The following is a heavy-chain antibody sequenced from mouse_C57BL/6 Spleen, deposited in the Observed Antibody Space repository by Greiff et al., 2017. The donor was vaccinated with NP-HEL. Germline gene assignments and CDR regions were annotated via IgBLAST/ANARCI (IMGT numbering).Heavy chain of an antibody. CDR2: INYDGSST. V-gene: IGHV5-16*01. J-gene: IGHJ1*03. Sequence: EVHLVESEGGLVQPGSSMKLSCTASGFTFSDSYMAWVRQVPEKGLEWVANINYDGSSTYYLDSLKSRFIISRDNAKNILYLQMSSLKSEDTATYYCARVGDGPWYFDVWGTGTTVTVAS. CDR3: ARVGDGPWYFDV. D-gene: IGHD2-3*01. CDR1: GFTFSDSY.